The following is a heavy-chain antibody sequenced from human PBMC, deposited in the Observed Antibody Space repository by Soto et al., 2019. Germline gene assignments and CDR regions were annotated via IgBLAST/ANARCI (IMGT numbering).Heavy chain of an antibody. V-gene: IGHV1-46*01. CDR2: INPSGGST. Sequence: ASVKVSCKASGYTFTSYYMHWVRQAPGQGLEWMGIINPSGGSTSYAQKFQGRVTMTRDTSTSTVYMELSSLRSEDTAVYYCARDLGDGSGSYDAFDIWGQGTMVTVSS. CDR1: GYTFTSYY. J-gene: IGHJ3*02. CDR3: ARDLGDGSGSYDAFDI. D-gene: IGHD3-10*01.